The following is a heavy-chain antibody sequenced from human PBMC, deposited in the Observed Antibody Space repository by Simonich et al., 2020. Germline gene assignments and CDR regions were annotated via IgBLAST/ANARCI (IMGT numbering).Heavy chain of an antibody. D-gene: IGHD6-13*01. Sequence: EVQLVESGGGLVKPGGSLRLSCAASGFTFSSYSMNWVRQAPGTGVEWVSSISRWSSYIYYADSVKGRFTISRDNAKNSLYLQMNSLRAEDTAVYYCARARGDSSSWYFDYWGQGTLVTVSS. CDR2: ISRWSSYI. J-gene: IGHJ4*02. CDR3: ARARGDSSSWYFDY. CDR1: GFTFSSYS. V-gene: IGHV3-21*01.